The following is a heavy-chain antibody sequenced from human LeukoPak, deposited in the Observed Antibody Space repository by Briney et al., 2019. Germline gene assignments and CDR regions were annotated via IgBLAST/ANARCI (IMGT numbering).Heavy chain of an antibody. CDR2: IKSKTDGGTT. D-gene: IGHD1-26*01. V-gene: IGHV3-15*01. J-gene: IGHJ4*02. CDR3: TTEVESGSYSTTHSSYYFDY. CDR1: GFTFSNAW. Sequence: GGFLRLSCAASGFTFSNAWMSWVRQAPGKGLEWVGRIKSKTDGGTTDYAAPVKGRFTISRDDSKNTLYLQMNSLKTEDTAVYYCTTEVESGSYSTTHSSYYFDYWGQGTLVTVSS.